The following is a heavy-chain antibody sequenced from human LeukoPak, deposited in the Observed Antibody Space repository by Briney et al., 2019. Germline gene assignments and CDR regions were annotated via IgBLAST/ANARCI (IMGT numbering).Heavy chain of an antibody. J-gene: IGHJ3*02. CDR1: GFTFSSYA. D-gene: IGHD1-26*01. V-gene: IGHV3-23*01. CDR2: INDNGAGT. Sequence: GGSLRLSCAASGFTFSSYAMSWVRQAPGKGLKWVSTINDNGAGTYYADSVKGRFTISRDNSYNTVSLQMNSLRDEDTGVYYCAREIVGAIMNAFDIWGQGTMVTVSS. CDR3: AREIVGAIMNAFDI.